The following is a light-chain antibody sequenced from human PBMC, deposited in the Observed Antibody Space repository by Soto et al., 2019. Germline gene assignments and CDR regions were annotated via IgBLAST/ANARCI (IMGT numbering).Light chain of an antibody. CDR2: EVS. J-gene: IGLJ2*01. V-gene: IGLV2-8*01. CDR3: SSFRV. CDR1: SSDVGGYNY. Sequence: QSVLTQPPSASGSPGQSVTISCTGTSSDVGGYNYVSWYQQHPGKAPKLMIYEVSKRPSGVPDRFSGSKSGNTASLTVSGLQAEDEADYYCSSFRVFGGGTKLTVL.